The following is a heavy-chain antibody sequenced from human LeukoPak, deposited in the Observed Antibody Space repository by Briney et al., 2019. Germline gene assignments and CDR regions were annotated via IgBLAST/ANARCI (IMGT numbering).Heavy chain of an antibody. D-gene: IGHD2-15*01. CDR3: ARVEGYCSGGSCDEGFDY. Sequence: PGGSLRLSCVASGFTFSGYEMHWVRQAPGKGLEWVSYISSSGSHIYYADSVTGRFTMSRDNAKHSVFLRMNSLRAEDTAVYYCARVEGYCSGGSCDEGFDYWGQGTLVTVSS. CDR1: GFTFSGYE. J-gene: IGHJ4*02. CDR2: ISSSGSHI. V-gene: IGHV3-48*03.